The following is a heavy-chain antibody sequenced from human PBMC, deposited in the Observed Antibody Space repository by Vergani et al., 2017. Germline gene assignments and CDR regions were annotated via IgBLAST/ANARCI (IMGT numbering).Heavy chain of an antibody. CDR2: ISSSGSTI. D-gene: IGHD6-19*01. V-gene: IGHV3-48*03. CDR3: ARDKGIAVAGTYYYYYGMDV. J-gene: IGHJ6*02. Sequence: EVQLVESGGGLVQPGGSLRLSCAASGFTFSSYEMNWVRQAPGKGLEWVSYISSSGSTIYYADSVKGRFTISRDNSKNTLYLQMNSLRAEDTAVYYCARDKGIAVAGTYYYYYGMDVWGQGP. CDR1: GFTFSSYE.